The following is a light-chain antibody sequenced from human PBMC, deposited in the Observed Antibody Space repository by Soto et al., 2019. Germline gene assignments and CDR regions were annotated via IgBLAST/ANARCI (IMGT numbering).Light chain of an antibody. V-gene: IGLV2-14*02. Sequence: QSALTQPASVSGSPGQSITISCTGTSSDVVNDLLVSWYQQQPGKAPKLMIYEGTKRPAGVSDRFSGSKSGNTASLTVSGLQAEDEADYYCSSYAGSNNVVFGGGTQLTVL. CDR3: SSYAGSNNVV. J-gene: IGLJ2*01. CDR2: EGT. CDR1: SSDVVNDLL.